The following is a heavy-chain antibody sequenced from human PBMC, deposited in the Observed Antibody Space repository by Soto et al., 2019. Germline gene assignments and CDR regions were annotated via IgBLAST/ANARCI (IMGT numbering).Heavy chain of an antibody. Sequence: GGSLRLSCAASGFTFSSYAMHWVRQAPGKGLEWVAGISYDGSNKCYADSVKGRFTISRDNAKNTLYLQMNSLRAEDTAVYYCAKSSGSYYSYYFDYWGQGTLVTVSS. D-gene: IGHD1-26*01. CDR3: AKSSGSYYSYYFDY. CDR2: ISYDGSNK. J-gene: IGHJ4*02. CDR1: GFTFSSYA. V-gene: IGHV3-30-3*01.